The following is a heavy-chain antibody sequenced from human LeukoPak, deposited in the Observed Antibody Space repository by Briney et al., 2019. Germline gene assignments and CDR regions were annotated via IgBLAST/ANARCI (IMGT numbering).Heavy chain of an antibody. Sequence: GGSLRLSCAASGFTFSSYGMHWVRQAPGKGLEWVAFIRYDGSNKYYADSVKGRFTISRDNAENSLHLQMNSLRAEDTAVYYCVREGGSGWYSGWFDPWGQGTLVTVSS. J-gene: IGHJ5*02. CDR1: GFTFSSYG. V-gene: IGHV3-30*02. CDR2: IRYDGSNK. D-gene: IGHD6-19*01. CDR3: VREGGSGWYSGWFDP.